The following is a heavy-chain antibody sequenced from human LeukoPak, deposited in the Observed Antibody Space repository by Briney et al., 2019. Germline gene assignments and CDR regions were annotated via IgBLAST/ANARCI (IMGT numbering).Heavy chain of an antibody. CDR2: INHSGST. CDR1: GGSFSGYY. CDR3: ARGLPLATFFDY. Sequence: PSETLSLTCAVYGGSFSGYYWSWIRQPPGKGLEWIGEINHSGSTNYNPSLKSRVTISVDTSKNQFSLKLSSVTAADTAVYYCARGLPLATFFDYWGQGTLVTVSS. J-gene: IGHJ4*02. V-gene: IGHV4-34*01. D-gene: IGHD5-12*01.